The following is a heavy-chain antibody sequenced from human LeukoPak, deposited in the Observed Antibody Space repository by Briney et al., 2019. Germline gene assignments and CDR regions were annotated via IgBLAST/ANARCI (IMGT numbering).Heavy chain of an antibody. V-gene: IGHV1-24*01. Sequence: GASVKVSCKASGYTFTSYYMHWVRQAPGKGLEWMGGFDPEDGKTIYAQRLQGRVTMTEDTSTDTAYMQLRSLISEDSAVYYCATNLGIAVAGGAFDLWGQGTVVTVSS. CDR1: GYTFTSYY. CDR3: ATNLGIAVAGGAFDL. D-gene: IGHD6-19*01. J-gene: IGHJ3*01. CDR2: FDPEDGKT.